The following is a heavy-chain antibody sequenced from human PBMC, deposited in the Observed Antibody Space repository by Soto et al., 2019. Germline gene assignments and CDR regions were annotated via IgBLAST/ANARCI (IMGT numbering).Heavy chain of an antibody. CDR1: GGSISSSSYY. CDR2: IYYSGST. CDR3: ARRPGDYYYGMDV. J-gene: IGHJ6*02. D-gene: IGHD4-17*01. Sequence: QLLESGPGLVKPSETLSLTCTVSGGSISSSSYYWGWIRQPPGKGLEWIGSIYYSGSTYYNPSLKSRVTISVDTSKNQFSLKLSSVTAADTAVYYCARRPGDYYYGMDVWGQGTTVTVSS. V-gene: IGHV4-39*01.